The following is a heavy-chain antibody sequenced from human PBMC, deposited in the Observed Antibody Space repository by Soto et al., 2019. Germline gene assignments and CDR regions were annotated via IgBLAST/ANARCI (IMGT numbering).Heavy chain of an antibody. CDR2: ISGSGGST. CDR1: GFTFSSYA. CDR3: AKVGPSAYYYDSSGYFIGAFDI. D-gene: IGHD3-22*01. V-gene: IGHV3-23*01. Sequence: PGGSLRLSCAASGFTFSSYAMSWVRQAPGKGLEWVSAISGSGGSTYYADSVKGRFTISRDNSKNTLYLQMNSLRAEDTAVYYCAKVGPSAYYYDSSGYFIGAFDICGQGTMVTV. J-gene: IGHJ3*02.